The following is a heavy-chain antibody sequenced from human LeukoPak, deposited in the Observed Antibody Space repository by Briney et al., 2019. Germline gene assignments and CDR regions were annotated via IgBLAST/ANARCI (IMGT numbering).Heavy chain of an antibody. J-gene: IGHJ4*02. CDR1: GYSFTSYW. CDR3: AIYDTPAAPSPLDY. D-gene: IGHD5/OR15-5a*01. V-gene: IGHV5-51*01. Sequence: GESLKISCKGSGYSFTSYWIGWVRQMPGKGLNGRGITNPGDSDTRYSPSFQGQVTISADKSISTAYLQWSSLKASDTAMYYCAIYDTPAAPSPLDYWGRGTLVTVSS. CDR2: TNPGDSDT.